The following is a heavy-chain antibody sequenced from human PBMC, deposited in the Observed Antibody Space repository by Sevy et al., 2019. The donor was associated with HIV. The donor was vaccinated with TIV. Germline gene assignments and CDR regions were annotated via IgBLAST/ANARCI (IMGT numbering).Heavy chain of an antibody. CDR1: GGSITSLY. D-gene: IGHD3-16*01. CDR2: IYYNGHI. Sequence: SETLSLTCTVSGGSITSLYWNWIRQPPGKGLEWIANIYYNGHINYNPPLKSRVTLSLDTSKNQFSLRLSSETAADTAMYYCAGENAWGRGYSWGQGTLVTVSS. CDR3: AGENAWGRGYS. J-gene: IGHJ4*02. V-gene: IGHV4-59*08.